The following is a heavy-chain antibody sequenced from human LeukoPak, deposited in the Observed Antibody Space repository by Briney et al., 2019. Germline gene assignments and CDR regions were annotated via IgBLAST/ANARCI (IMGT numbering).Heavy chain of an antibody. CDR2: IIPIFGTA. Sequence: SVKVSCKASGGTFSSYAISWVRQAPGQGLEWKGGIIPIFGTANYAQKFQGRVTMTIDTSTTTVYMELRSLRSDDTAIYYCARDLMYCDTMSCYDGDFDYWGQGTPVTVSS. V-gene: IGHV1-69*05. CDR3: ARDLMYCDTMSCYDGDFDY. D-gene: IGHD2-2*01. J-gene: IGHJ4*02. CDR1: GGTFSSYA.